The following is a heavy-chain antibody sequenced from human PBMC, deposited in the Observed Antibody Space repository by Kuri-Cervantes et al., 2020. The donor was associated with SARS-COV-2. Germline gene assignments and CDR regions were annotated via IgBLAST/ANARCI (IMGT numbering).Heavy chain of an antibody. J-gene: IGHJ3*02. CDR3: ARDGIDIVVGNDAFDI. D-gene: IGHD2-2*01. V-gene: IGHV1-18*01. Sequence: ASVKVSCKASGYTFTSYGVSWVRQAPGQGLEWMGWISAYNGNTNYAQKLQGRVTMTTDTSTSTAYMKLRSLRSDDTAVYYCARDGIDIVVGNDAFDIWGQGTMVTVSS. CDR1: GYTFTSYG. CDR2: ISAYNGNT.